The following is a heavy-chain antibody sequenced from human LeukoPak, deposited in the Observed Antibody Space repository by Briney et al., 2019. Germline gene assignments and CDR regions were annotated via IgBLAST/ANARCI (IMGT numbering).Heavy chain of an antibody. CDR3: ARAGDIVVVPAAQPTYYYYYMDV. CDR2: IIPIFGTA. D-gene: IGHD2-2*01. J-gene: IGHJ6*03. Sequence: GASVKVSCKASGGTFSSYAISWVRQAPGQGLEWMGGIIPIFGTANYAQKFQGRVTITADESTSTAYMELSSLRSEDTAVYYCARAGDIVVVPAAQPTYYYYYMDVWGKETTVTISS. V-gene: IGHV1-69*13. CDR1: GGTFSSYA.